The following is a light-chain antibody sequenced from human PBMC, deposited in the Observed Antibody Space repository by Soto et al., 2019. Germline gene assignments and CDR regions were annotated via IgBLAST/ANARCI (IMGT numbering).Light chain of an antibody. J-gene: IGKJ1*01. CDR1: QSVSSN. CDR2: GAS. Sequence: EIVMTQSPATLSVSPGERATLSCRASQSVSSNLAGDQQKPGQAPRLLIYGASTRATGIPARFSGSGSGTEFTLAISSLQSEDFAVYYCQKYNNWPPWTFGQGTKVEIK. CDR3: QKYNNWPPWT. V-gene: IGKV3-15*01.